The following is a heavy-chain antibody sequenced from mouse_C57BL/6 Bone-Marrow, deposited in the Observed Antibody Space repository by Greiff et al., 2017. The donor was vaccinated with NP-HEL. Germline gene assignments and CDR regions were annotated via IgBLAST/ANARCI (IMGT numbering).Heavy chain of an antibody. Sequence: QVQLQQPGAELVMPGASVKLSCKASGYTFTSYWMHWVKQRPGQGLEWIGEIDPSDSYTNYNQKFKGKSTLTVDKSSSTAYMHLSSLTSEDAAVYYCARSNWVFDYWGQGTTLTVSS. CDR1: GYTFTSYW. V-gene: IGHV1-69*01. CDR3: ARSNWVFDY. CDR2: IDPSDSYT. J-gene: IGHJ2*01. D-gene: IGHD4-1*01.